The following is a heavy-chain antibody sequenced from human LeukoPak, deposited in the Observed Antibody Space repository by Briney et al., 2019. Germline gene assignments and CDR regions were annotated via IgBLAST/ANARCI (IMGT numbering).Heavy chain of an antibody. CDR3: AGDPGGYYYYYYGMDV. D-gene: IGHD3-10*01. J-gene: IGHJ6*02. V-gene: IGHV4-59*01. CDR1: GGSISSYY. CDR2: IYYSGST. Sequence: SETLSLTCTVSGGSISSYYWSWIRQPPGKGLEWIGYIYYSGSTNYNPSLKSRVTISVDTSKNQFSLKLSSVTAVDTAVYYCAGDPGGYYYYYYGMDVWGQGTTVTVSS.